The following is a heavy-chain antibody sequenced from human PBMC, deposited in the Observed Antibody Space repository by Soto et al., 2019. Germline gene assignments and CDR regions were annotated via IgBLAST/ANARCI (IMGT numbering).Heavy chain of an antibody. D-gene: IGHD2-8*01. CDR3: AKARYCTNGVCLFYFDY. Sequence: ASVKVSCKASGYTFTSYDINWLRQATGQGLERMGWMNPNSGNTGYAQKFQGRVTMTRNTSISTAYMELSSLRSEDTAVYYCAKARYCTNGVCLFYFDYWGQGTLVTVSS. J-gene: IGHJ4*02. V-gene: IGHV1-8*01. CDR1: GYTFTSYD. CDR2: MNPNSGNT.